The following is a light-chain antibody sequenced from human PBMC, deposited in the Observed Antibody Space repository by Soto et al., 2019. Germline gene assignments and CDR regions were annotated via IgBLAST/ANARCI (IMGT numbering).Light chain of an antibody. Sequence: EIVLTQSPGSLSLSPGERATLSCRASQSVDSRFFAWYQQRPGQAPRLLIYGASRRATGIPERVTGSGSGTSFTLTISGLEPEDFAVYYCHQYDSSLTFGLGHKVDIK. V-gene: IGKV3-20*01. CDR1: QSVDSRF. CDR3: HQYDSSLT. CDR2: GAS. J-gene: IGKJ1*01.